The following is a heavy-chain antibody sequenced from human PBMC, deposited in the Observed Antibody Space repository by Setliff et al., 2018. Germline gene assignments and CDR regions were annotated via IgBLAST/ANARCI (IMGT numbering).Heavy chain of an antibody. CDR1: GFTFSSYS. V-gene: IGHV3-48*04. Sequence: PGGSLRLSCAASGFTFSSYSMNWVRQAPGKGLEWVSYISSSSSTAYYADSVKGRFTISRDNAKNSLYLQMNSLRAEDTAVYYCARVDGYIDYWGQGTLVTVSS. J-gene: IGHJ4*02. CDR2: ISSSSSTA. CDR3: ARVDGYIDY.